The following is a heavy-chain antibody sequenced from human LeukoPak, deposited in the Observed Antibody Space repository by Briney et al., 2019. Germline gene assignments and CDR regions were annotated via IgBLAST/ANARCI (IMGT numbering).Heavy chain of an antibody. D-gene: IGHD5-18*01. J-gene: IGHJ4*02. CDR1: RYTFTTYY. Sequence: GASVKVSCKASRYTFTTYYMHWVRQAPGQGLEWMGIINPSGGSTTYAQNFQGRVTMTRDTSTSAVYKEVSSLRSEDTAVYYCAAGSFSYGSSYWGQGTLVTVSS. CDR2: INPSGGST. V-gene: IGHV1-46*01. CDR3: AAGSFSYGSSY.